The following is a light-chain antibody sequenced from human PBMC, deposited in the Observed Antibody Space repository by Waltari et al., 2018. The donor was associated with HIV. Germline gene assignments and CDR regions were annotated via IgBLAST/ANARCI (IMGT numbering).Light chain of an antibody. Sequence: SSELTQDPAVSVALGQPVRITCQGDRLRSYYASWYQQKPGQAPVLVLYGKNNRPSGVPDRFSGSSSGNTASLTITGAQAEDEADYYCNSRDSSGNHLMVFGGGTKLTVL. CDR1: RLRSYY. V-gene: IGLV3-19*01. CDR3: NSRDSSGNHLMV. CDR2: GKN. J-gene: IGLJ2*01.